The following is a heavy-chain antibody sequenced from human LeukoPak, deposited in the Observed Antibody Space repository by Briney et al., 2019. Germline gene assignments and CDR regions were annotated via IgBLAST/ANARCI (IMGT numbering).Heavy chain of an antibody. D-gene: IGHD6-19*01. CDR1: ADSISNYY. CDR2: IHNSGST. CDR3: AAEFSNEQWLDWDY. V-gene: IGHV4-59*01. J-gene: IGHJ4*02. Sequence: SETLSLTXTVSADSISNYYWTWLRQPPGKGLEWIGYIHNSGSTNYNTSLKSRVTISMDTSKNQFSLKLSSVTAADTAVYYCAAEFSNEQWLDWDYWGQGTLVTVSS.